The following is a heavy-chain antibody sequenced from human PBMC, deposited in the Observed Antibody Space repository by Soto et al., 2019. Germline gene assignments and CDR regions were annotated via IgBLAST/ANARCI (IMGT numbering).Heavy chain of an antibody. CDR2: IYYSGST. J-gene: IGHJ5*02. CDR1: GGSISSYY. V-gene: IGHV4-59*01. CDR3: ARRELWFGELLAWFDP. D-gene: IGHD3-10*01. Sequence: QVQLQESGPGLVKPSETLSLTCTVSGGSISSYYWSWIRQPPGKGLEWIGYIYYSGSTNYNPSLKSRVTISVDTSKNQFSLKLSSVTAADTAVYYCARRELWFGELLAWFDPWGQGTLVTVSS.